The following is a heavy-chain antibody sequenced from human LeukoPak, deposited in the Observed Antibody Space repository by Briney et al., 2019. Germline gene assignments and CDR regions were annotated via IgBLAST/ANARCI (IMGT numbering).Heavy chain of an antibody. CDR2: ISGSGGST. V-gene: IGHV3-23*01. D-gene: IGHD2-15*01. Sequence: PGGSLRLSCAASGFTFSSYAMSWVRQAPGKGLEWVSAISGSGGSTYYADSVKGRFTISRDNSKNTLYLQMNSLRAEDTAVYYCALRVVAALGGWFDPWGQGTLVTVSS. CDR1: GFTFSSYA. J-gene: IGHJ5*02. CDR3: ALRVVAALGGWFDP.